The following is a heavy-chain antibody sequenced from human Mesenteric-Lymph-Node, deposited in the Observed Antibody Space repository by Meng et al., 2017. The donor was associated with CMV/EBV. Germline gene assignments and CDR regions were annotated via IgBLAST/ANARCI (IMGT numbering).Heavy chain of an antibody. CDR1: GFIVSSNY. Sequence: GESLKISCAASGFIVSSNYMSWVRQAPGKGLEWVSSISRSSRYIYYADSVQGRFTISRDNAENSLYLQMNSLRAEDTAVYYCARGGYLSNSRPFGYWGQGTLVTVSS. CDR3: ARGGYLSNSRPFGY. D-gene: IGHD6-6*01. J-gene: IGHJ4*02. V-gene: IGHV3-21*01. CDR2: ISRSSRYI.